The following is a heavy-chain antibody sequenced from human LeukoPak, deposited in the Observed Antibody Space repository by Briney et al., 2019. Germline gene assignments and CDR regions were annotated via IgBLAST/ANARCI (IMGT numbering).Heavy chain of an antibody. CDR2: IIPIFGTA. CDR1: GGTFSSYA. D-gene: IGHD2-2*01. V-gene: IGHV1-69*06. CDR3: ATHSHCSSTSCYPD. Sequence: AVKVSCKASGGTFSSYAISWVRQAPGQGLEWMGGIIPIFGTANYAQKFQSRVTITADKSTSTAYMELSSLRSEDTAVYYCATHSHCSSTSCYPDWGQGTLVTVSS. J-gene: IGHJ4*02.